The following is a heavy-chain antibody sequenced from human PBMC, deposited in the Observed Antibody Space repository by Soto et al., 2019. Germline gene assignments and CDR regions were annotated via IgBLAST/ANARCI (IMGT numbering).Heavy chain of an antibody. CDR2: MNPNSGNT. CDR1: GYTFTSYD. D-gene: IGHD2-2*01. Sequence: ASVKVSCEASGYTFTSYDINWVRQATGQGLEWMGWMNPNSGNTGYAQKFQGRVTMTRNTSISTAYMELSSLRSEDTAVYYCARFGYCSSTSCYYYGMDVWGQGTTVTVSS. J-gene: IGHJ6*02. CDR3: ARFGYCSSTSCYYYGMDV. V-gene: IGHV1-8*01.